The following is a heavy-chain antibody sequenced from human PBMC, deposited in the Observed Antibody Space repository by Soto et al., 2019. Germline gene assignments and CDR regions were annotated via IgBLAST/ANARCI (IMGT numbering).Heavy chain of an antibody. Sequence: ASVKVSCKPSGYTFTGYYIHWVRQAPGQGLEWMGWINPNGGDTSYAQSFQGRVTMTRDRSISTAYMDLSRLTFDDTAKYYCARCMTEDATAECGLELWGKGTLVTSPQ. CDR3: ARCMTEDATAECGLEL. CDR1: GYTFTGYY. D-gene: IGHD2-15*01. J-gene: IGHJ5*02. CDR2: INPNGGDT. V-gene: IGHV1-2*02.